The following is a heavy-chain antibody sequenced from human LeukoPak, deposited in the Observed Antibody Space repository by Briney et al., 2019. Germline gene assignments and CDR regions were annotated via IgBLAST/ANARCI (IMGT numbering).Heavy chain of an antibody. Sequence: GGSLRLSCAASGFTFSSYAMSWVRQAPGKGLEWVSAISGSGGSTYYAGSVKGRFTISRDNSKNTLYLQMNSLRAEDTAVYYCAKDTSWGPAAGTSGAFDIWGQGTMVTVSS. CDR1: GFTFSSYA. D-gene: IGHD6-13*01. CDR3: AKDTSWGPAAGTSGAFDI. J-gene: IGHJ3*02. V-gene: IGHV3-23*01. CDR2: ISGSGGST.